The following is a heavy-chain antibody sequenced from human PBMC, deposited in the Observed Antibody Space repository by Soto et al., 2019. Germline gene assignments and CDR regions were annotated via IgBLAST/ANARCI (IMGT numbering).Heavy chain of an antibody. J-gene: IGHJ4*02. CDR1: GYTFTSYG. CDR2: ISAYNGNT. D-gene: IGHD3-22*01. CDR3: AIFYSRYDSSGYGAY. V-gene: IGHV1-18*01. Sequence: GASVKVSCKASGYTFTSYGISWVRQAPGQGLEWMGWISAYNGNTNYAQKLQGRVTMTTDTSTSTAYMELRSLRSGDTAVYYCAIFYSRYDSSGYGAYWGQGTLVTVFS.